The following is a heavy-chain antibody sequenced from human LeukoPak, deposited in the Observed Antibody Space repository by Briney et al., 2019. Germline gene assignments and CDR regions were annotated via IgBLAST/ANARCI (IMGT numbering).Heavy chain of an antibody. Sequence: PSETLSLTCTVSGGSISSSGYYWGWIRQPPGKGLEWIASIYYSGSTYYNPSLKSRVTISVDTSKNQLSLKLSSLTAADTAVYYCARHEYSGTYYGLSWFDPWGQGTLVTVSS. CDR1: GGSISSSGYY. V-gene: IGHV4-39*01. CDR2: IYYSGST. D-gene: IGHD1-26*01. J-gene: IGHJ5*02. CDR3: ARHEYSGTYYGLSWFDP.